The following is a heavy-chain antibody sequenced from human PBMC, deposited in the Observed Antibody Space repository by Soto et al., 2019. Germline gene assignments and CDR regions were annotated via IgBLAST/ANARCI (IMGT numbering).Heavy chain of an antibody. V-gene: IGHV3-48*01. CDR3: ARDLVGYGVVVVDATRLGY. CDR2: ISSSSTTI. Sequence: EVQLVESGGGLVQPGGSLRLSCAASGFTFSSYSMNWVRQAPGKGLEWVSYISSSSTTIYYTDSVKGRFTISRDNAKSSLYLHMNSLRAEDTAVYFCARDLVGYGVVVVDATRLGYWGQGTLVTVSS. CDR1: GFTFSSYS. D-gene: IGHD2-15*01. J-gene: IGHJ4*02.